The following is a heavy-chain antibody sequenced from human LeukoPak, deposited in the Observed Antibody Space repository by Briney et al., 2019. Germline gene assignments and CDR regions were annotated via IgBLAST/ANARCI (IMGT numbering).Heavy chain of an antibody. CDR2: FYTSGST. CDR3: ARGVNSGYFDY. V-gene: IGHV4-61*02. D-gene: IGHD1-26*01. CDR1: GGSISSGTYY. Sequence: PSETLSLTCTVSGGSISSGTYYWSWIRQPAGKGLEWIGRFYTSGSTNYNPSLKSRVTISVDTSKNQFSLKLTSVTAADTAVYYCARGVNSGYFDYCGQGTLVTVSS. J-gene: IGHJ4*02.